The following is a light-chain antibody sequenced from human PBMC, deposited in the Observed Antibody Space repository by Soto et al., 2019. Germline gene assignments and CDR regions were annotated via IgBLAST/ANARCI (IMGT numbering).Light chain of an antibody. Sequence: EIVMTQSPATLSVSPGEGATLSCRTSQSVSGNLAWYQQKPGQAPRLLIYGASTRAIGIPARFSGSGSGTEFTLTISSLQSEDFEVYFCQQYNNWPPWTFGQGTKVEIK. V-gene: IGKV3-15*01. CDR1: QSVSGN. CDR3: QQYNNWPPWT. J-gene: IGKJ1*01. CDR2: GAS.